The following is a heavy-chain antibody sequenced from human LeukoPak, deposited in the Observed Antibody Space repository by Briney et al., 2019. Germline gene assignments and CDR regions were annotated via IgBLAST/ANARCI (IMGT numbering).Heavy chain of an antibody. J-gene: IGHJ5*02. D-gene: IGHD3-3*01. CDR3: ARYNYDFWSGYSKWFDP. CDR1: GDSISSYY. CDR2: IYYSGST. V-gene: IGHV4-59*01. Sequence: SETLSLTCSVSGDSISSYYWSWIRQPPGKGLVWIGYIYYSGSTNYNPSLKSRVTISVDTSKNQFSLKLSSVTAADTAVYYCARYNYDFWSGYSKWFDPWGQGTLVTVSS.